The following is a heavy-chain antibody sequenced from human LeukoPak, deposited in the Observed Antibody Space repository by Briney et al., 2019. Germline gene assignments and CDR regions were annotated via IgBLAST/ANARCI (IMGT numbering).Heavy chain of an antibody. CDR1: GYTFTSYG. CDR3: ARDKAYYYGSGNLFDY. D-gene: IGHD3-10*01. J-gene: IGHJ4*02. Sequence: ASVKVSCKASGYTFTSYGISWVRQAPGQGVEWMGWISAYNGNTNYAQKLQGRVTMTTDTSTSTAYMELRSLRSDDTAVYYCARDKAYYYGSGNLFDYWGQGTLVTVSS. V-gene: IGHV1-18*01. CDR2: ISAYNGNT.